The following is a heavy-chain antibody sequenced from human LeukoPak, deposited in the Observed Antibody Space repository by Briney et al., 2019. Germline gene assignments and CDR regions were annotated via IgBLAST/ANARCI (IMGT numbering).Heavy chain of an antibody. Sequence: GGSLRLSCAASGFTFSAYGMHWVRQAPGKGLEWVAIISYDGTNKYYADSVKGRFTISRDNSKNTLYLQMNSLRAEDTAVYSCARGGTMYYGSGNFDYWGQGTLVTVSS. J-gene: IGHJ4*02. CDR2: ISYDGTNK. V-gene: IGHV3-30*03. CDR3: ARGGTMYYGSGNFDY. D-gene: IGHD3-10*01. CDR1: GFTFSAYG.